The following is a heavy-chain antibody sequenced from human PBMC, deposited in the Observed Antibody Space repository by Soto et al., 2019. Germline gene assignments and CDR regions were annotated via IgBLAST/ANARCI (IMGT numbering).Heavy chain of an antibody. J-gene: IGHJ4*02. CDR2: INHSGST. CDR1: GGSFSGYF. V-gene: IGHV4-34*01. D-gene: IGHD3-16*02. CDR3: ARASFGGVIVMDY. Sequence: PSETLSLTCAVYGGSFSGYFWSWIRQPPGKGLEWIGEINHSGSTNYNPSLKSRVTISVDTSKNQFSLKLSSVTAADTAVYYCARASFGGVIVMDYWGQGALVTVSS.